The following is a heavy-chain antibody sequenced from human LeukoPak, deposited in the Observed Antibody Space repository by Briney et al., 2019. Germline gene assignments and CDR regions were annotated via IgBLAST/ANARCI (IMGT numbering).Heavy chain of an antibody. CDR2: IYSGGST. J-gene: IGHJ3*02. D-gene: IGHD1-14*01. V-gene: IGHV3-53*01. CDR1: GFIVSTNY. Sequence: GGSLRLSCAASGFIVSTNYMSWVRQAPGKVLEWVSVIYSGGSTYYADSLKGRFTISRDNAKNSLYLQMNSLRAEDTAVYYCARVRLQPRTLLDDAFDIWGQGTMVTVSS. CDR3: ARVRLQPRTLLDDAFDI.